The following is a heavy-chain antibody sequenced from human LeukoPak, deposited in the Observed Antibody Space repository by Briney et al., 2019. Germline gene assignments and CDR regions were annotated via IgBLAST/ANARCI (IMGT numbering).Heavy chain of an antibody. Sequence: ASVKVSCKASGGTFSSYAISWVRQAPGQGLEWMGRIIPIFGTANYAQKFQGRVTITTDESTSTAYMELSSLRSEDTAVYYCARIGEEELPIDYWGQGTLVTVSS. J-gene: IGHJ4*02. CDR3: ARIGEEELPIDY. CDR1: GGTFSSYA. CDR2: IIPIFGTA. D-gene: IGHD4-17*01. V-gene: IGHV1-69*05.